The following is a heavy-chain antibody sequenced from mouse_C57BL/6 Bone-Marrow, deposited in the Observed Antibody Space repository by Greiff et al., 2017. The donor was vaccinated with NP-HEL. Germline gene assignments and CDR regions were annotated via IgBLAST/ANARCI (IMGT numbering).Heavy chain of an antibody. V-gene: IGHV1-69*01. CDR1: GYTFTSYW. D-gene: IGHD2-3*01. CDR2: IDPSDSYT. CDR3: ARSQNGYSDYFEV. J-gene: IGHJ1*03. Sequence: QVQLQQPGAELVMPGASVKLSCKASGYTFTSYWMHWVKQRPGQGLEWIGEIDPSDSYTNYNQKFKGKSTLTVDKSSSTAYMQLSSLTSEDSAVYYCARSQNGYSDYFEVWGTGTTVTVSS.